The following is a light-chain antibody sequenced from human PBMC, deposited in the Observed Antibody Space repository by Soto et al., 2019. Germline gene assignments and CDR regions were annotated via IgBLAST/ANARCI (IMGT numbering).Light chain of an antibody. CDR1: QSVRSN. CDR2: GAS. J-gene: IGKJ2*01. V-gene: IGKV3-15*01. Sequence: EIVMTQSPATLSVSPGERATLSCRASQSVRSNLAWYQQKPGQAPRLLIFGASTRATGIPVRFSGSGSGTEFTLTISSLQSEDFAVYYCQQYNNWQDTFGQGIKLEIK. CDR3: QQYNNWQDT.